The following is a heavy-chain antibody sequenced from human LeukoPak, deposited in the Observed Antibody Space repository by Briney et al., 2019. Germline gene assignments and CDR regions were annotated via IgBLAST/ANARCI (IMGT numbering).Heavy chain of an antibody. CDR1: GGSISLWQ. CDR2: FGGGP. D-gene: IGHD3-10*01. CDR3: ARVRGVIIVDY. Sequence: SQTLSLTCTVSGGSISLWQWNWIRQPAGKGLEWIGRFGGGPNYNPSLKSRVTMSLDTSKNQFFSKLSSVTAADTAVYYCARVRGVIIVDYWGQGTLVTVSS. V-gene: IGHV4-4*07. J-gene: IGHJ4*02.